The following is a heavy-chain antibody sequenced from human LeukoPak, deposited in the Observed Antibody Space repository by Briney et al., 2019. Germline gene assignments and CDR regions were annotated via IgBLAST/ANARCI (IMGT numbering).Heavy chain of an antibody. V-gene: IGHV4-61*02. D-gene: IGHD6-13*01. Sequence: SETLSLTCTVSGGSISSGSYYWSWIRQPAGKGLELIGCIYTSGSTHYNPSLKSRVTISVDTSKNQFSLKLSSVTAADTAVYYCASNLRIARGFKWFDPWGQGTLVTVSS. CDR3: ASNLRIARGFKWFDP. CDR2: IYTSGST. CDR1: GGSISSGSYY. J-gene: IGHJ5*02.